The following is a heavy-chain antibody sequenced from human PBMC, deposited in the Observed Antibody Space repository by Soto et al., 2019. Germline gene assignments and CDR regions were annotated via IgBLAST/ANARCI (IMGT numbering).Heavy chain of an antibody. Sequence: SETLSLTCAVSGGSISSGGYSWSWIRQPPGKGLEWIGYIYHSGSTYYNPSLKSRVTISVDRSKNQFSLKLSSVTAADTAVYYCARASNHDGYFDYWGQGTLVTVSS. V-gene: IGHV4-30-2*01. CDR2: IYHSGST. D-gene: IGHD1-1*01. CDR3: ARASNHDGYFDY. J-gene: IGHJ4*02. CDR1: GGSISSGGYS.